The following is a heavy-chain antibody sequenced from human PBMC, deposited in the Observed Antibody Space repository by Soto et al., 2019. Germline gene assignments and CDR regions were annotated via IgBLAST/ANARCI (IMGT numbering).Heavy chain of an antibody. J-gene: IGHJ6*02. D-gene: IGHD2-15*01. CDR3: ARGAPYCSGGSCYSHYYYGMDV. Sequence: SVKVSCKASGCTFSSYAISWVRQAPGQGLEWMGGIIPIFGTANYAQKFQGRVTITADKSTSTAYMELSSLRSEDTAAYYCARGAPYCSGGSCYSHYYYGMDVWGQGTTVTVSS. CDR2: IIPIFGTA. V-gene: IGHV1-69*06. CDR1: GCTFSSYA.